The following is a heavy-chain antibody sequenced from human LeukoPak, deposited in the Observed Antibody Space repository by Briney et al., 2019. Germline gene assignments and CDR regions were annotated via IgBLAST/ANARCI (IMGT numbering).Heavy chain of an antibody. CDR1: GFTFSSYA. CDR3: ARMKNWGLWDY. CDR2: IKEEVSEK. Sequence: GGSLRLSCAASGFTFSSYAMSWVRQVPGRGVEWVANIKEEVSEKYYADSVKGRFTISRDNAKNSLYLQMNSLRVEDTALYYCARMKNWGLWDYWGQGTLVTVSS. D-gene: IGHD7-27*01. J-gene: IGHJ4*02. V-gene: IGHV3-7*01.